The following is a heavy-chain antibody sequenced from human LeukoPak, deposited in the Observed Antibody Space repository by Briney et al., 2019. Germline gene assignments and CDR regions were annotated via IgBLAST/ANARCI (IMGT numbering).Heavy chain of an antibody. D-gene: IGHD2-21*02. Sequence: PSETLSLTCTVSGGSISSYYWGWIRQPPGEGLEWIGSIYYSGSTYYNPSLKSRVTISVDTSKNQFSLRLSSVTAADTAVYYCARDSGRLTYFDWGQGTLVTVSS. CDR3: ARDSGRLTYFD. CDR1: GGSISSYY. CDR2: IYYSGST. J-gene: IGHJ4*02. V-gene: IGHV4-39*07.